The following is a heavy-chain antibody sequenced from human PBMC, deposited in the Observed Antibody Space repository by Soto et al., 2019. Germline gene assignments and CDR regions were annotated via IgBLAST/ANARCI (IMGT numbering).Heavy chain of an antibody. V-gene: IGHV1-69*12. CDR1: GGTFSSYA. D-gene: IGHD3-22*01. Sequence: QVQLVQSGAEVKKPGSSVKVSCKASGGTFSSYAISWVRQAPGQGLEWMGGIIPIFGTANYAQKFQGRVTITADESTSTANMELRSLRSEDTAVYYCARCYYYDSSGYYPNWFDPWGQGTLVTVSS. CDR3: ARCYYYDSSGYYPNWFDP. J-gene: IGHJ5*02. CDR2: IIPIFGTA.